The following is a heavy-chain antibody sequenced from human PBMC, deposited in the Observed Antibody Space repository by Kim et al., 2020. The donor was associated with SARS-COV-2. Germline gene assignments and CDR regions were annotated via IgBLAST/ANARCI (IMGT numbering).Heavy chain of an antibody. CDR1: GFTFSTNW. Sequence: GGSLRLSCAVSGFTFSTNWMSWVRQAPGKGLEWVAKIKADGSESYYVSSVVGRFTIYRDNAKNSLYLQMNSLTGEDTGVYFCARDRKYSLDYWGQGTLVTVSS. CDR3: ARDRKYSLDY. D-gene: IGHD2-15*01. CDR2: IKADGSES. J-gene: IGHJ4*02. V-gene: IGHV3-7*01.